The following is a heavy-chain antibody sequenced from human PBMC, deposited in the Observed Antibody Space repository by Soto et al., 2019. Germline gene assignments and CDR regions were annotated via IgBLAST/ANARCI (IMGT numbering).Heavy chain of an antibody. V-gene: IGHV4-59*12. J-gene: IGHJ4*02. D-gene: IGHD4-17*01. CDR3: ARDAYGDYPFDY. CDR1: GGSISTYY. CDR2: INYSGST. Sequence: SETLSLTCTVSGGSISTYYWTWIRQPPGKGLEWIGDINYSGSTNYNPSLKSRVTISLDTSKNQFSLKLSSVTAADTAVYYCARDAYGDYPFDYWGQGTLVTVSS.